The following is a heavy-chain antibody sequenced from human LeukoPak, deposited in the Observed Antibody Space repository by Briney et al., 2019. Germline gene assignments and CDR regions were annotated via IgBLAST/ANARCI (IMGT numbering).Heavy chain of an antibody. Sequence: GGSLRLSCAAPGFTFNNYAMTWVRQAPGKGLEWGSHVSGSGGITYYADSGKGQFTIFRDNSKTTLYLQMDSLRAEDTAVYYCAKTTAGNSSGRNPGWPVDYWGQGTLVTVSS. CDR1: GFTFNNYA. CDR2: VSGSGGIT. J-gene: IGHJ4*02. D-gene: IGHD6-19*01. V-gene: IGHV3-23*01. CDR3: AKTTAGNSSGRNPGWPVDY.